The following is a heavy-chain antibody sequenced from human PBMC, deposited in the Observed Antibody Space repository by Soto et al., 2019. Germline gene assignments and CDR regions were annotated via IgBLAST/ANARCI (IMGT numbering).Heavy chain of an antibody. Sequence: ASVKVSCKASGYTFTGYYMHWVRQAPGQGLEWMGWINPNSGGTNYAQKFQGWVTMTRDTSISTAYMELSRLRSDDTAVYYCVREGPPEYSSGGYNWFDPWGQGTLVTVSS. V-gene: IGHV1-2*04. CDR1: GYTFTGYY. CDR2: INPNSGGT. J-gene: IGHJ5*02. CDR3: VREGPPEYSSGGYNWFDP. D-gene: IGHD6-19*01.